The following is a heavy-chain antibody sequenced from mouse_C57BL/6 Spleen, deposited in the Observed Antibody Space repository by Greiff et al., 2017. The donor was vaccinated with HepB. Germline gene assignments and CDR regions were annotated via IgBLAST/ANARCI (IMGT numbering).Heavy chain of an antibody. CDR3: ARGRDYYGSSPWFAY. CDR2: SDPSDSYT. Sequence: QVQLQQPGAELVMPGASVKLSCKASGYTFTSYWMHWVKQRPGQGLEWIGESDPSDSYTNYNQKFKGKSTLTVDKSSSTAYMQLSSLTSEDSAVYYCARGRDYYGSSPWFAYWGQGTLVTVSA. D-gene: IGHD1-1*01. J-gene: IGHJ3*01. V-gene: IGHV1-69*01. CDR1: GYTFTSYW.